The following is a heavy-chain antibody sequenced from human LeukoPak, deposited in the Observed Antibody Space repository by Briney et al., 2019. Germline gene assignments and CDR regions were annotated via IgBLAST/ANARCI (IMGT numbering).Heavy chain of an antibody. CDR3: ASGLGDIVVVPAAIIRRRPDY. CDR2: ISYDGSNK. D-gene: IGHD2-2*02. V-gene: IGHV3-30-3*01. J-gene: IGHJ4*02. CDR1: GFTFSSYA. Sequence: GRSLRLSCAASGFTFSSYAMHWVRQAPGKGLEWVAVISYDGSNKYYADSVKGRFTISRDNSKNTLYLQMNSLRAEDTAVYYCASGLGDIVVVPAAIIRRRPDYWGQGTLVTVSS.